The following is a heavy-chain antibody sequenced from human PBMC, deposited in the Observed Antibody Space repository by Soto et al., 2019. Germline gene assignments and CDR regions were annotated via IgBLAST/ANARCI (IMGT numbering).Heavy chain of an antibody. Sequence: SETLSLTCTVSGGSISSYYWSWIRQPAGKGLEWIGRIYTSGSTNYNPSLKSRVTMLVDTSKNQFSLKLSSVTAADTAVYYCARDAGATPKPITMVRGANYYYYYGMDVWGQGTTVTVSS. CDR2: IYTSGST. V-gene: IGHV4-4*07. CDR1: GGSISSYY. J-gene: IGHJ6*02. D-gene: IGHD3-10*01. CDR3: ARDAGATPKPITMVRGANYYYYYGMDV.